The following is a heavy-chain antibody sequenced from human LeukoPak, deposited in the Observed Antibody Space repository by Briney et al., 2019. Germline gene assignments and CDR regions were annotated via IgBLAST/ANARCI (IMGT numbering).Heavy chain of an antibody. CDR1: GGSISSYY. J-gene: IGHJ4*02. V-gene: IGHV4-59*01. CDR3: ARGNAD. Sequence: SETLSLTCSVSGGSISSYYWSWIRQTPGKGLEWIGYISYSGSTNYNPSLKSRVTISLGTSKNQFFLKLNSVTAADTALYYCARGNADWGQGTLVTVSS. CDR2: ISYSGST.